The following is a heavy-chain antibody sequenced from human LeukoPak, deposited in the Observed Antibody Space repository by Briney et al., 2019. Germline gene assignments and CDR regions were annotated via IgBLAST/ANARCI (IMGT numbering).Heavy chain of an antibody. CDR2: ISSSSSTI. CDR1: GFTFSSYS. D-gene: IGHD3-22*01. J-gene: IGHJ4*02. V-gene: IGHV3-48*01. CDR3: ARSYYYDSSGYYDFDY. Sequence: EGSLRLSCAASGFTFSSYSMNWVRQAPGKGLEWVSYISSSSSTIYYADSVKGRFTISRDNAKNSLYLQMNSLRAEDTAVYYCARSYYYDSSGYYDFDYWGQGTLVTVSS.